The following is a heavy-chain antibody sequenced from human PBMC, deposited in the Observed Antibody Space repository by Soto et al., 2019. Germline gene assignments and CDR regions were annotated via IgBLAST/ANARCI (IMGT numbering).Heavy chain of an antibody. Sequence: QVLLVESGGGVVQPGRSLRLSCAVSGFMFSSYGMNWVRQAPGKGLEWVALISYDGSNKYYADSLKGRFTISRDNSKNTLYLQMNSLRAEDTAVYYCAKDRGWELLTWYFDLWGRGTLVTVSS. CDR1: GFMFSSYG. J-gene: IGHJ2*01. CDR2: ISYDGSNK. CDR3: AKDRGWELLTWYFDL. V-gene: IGHV3-30*18. D-gene: IGHD1-26*01.